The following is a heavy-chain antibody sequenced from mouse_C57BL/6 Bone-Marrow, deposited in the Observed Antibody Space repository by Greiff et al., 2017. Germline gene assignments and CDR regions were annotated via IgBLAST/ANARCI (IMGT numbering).Heavy chain of an antibody. CDR3: ANKVYYYGSRVVYYAMDY. Sequence: QVQLQQSGPELVKPGASVKISCKASGYSFTSYYIHWVKQRPGQGLEWIGWIYPGSGNTKYNEKFKGKATLTADTSSSTAYMQLSSLTSEDSAVYYCANKVYYYGSRVVYYAMDYWGQGTSVTVSS. J-gene: IGHJ4*01. CDR2: IYPGSGNT. CDR1: GYSFTSYY. V-gene: IGHV1-66*01. D-gene: IGHD1-1*01.